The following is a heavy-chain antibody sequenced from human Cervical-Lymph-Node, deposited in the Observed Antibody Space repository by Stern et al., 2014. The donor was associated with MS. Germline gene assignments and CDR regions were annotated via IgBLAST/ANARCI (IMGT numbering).Heavy chain of an antibody. CDR2: INPNNGDT. CDR1: GYTFTAYY. V-gene: IGHV1-2*04. J-gene: IGHJ4*02. CDR3: ARDWGTVTAPGDY. Sequence: VQLVQSGAEVKQPGASVSVSCKASGYTFTAYYLHWVRQAPGHGLEWMGWINPNNGDTKYAQNFQGWVTMTRDTSPSTAYMDLSSLAADDTAIYYCARDWGTVTAPGDYWGQGTLVTVSS. D-gene: IGHD2-21*02.